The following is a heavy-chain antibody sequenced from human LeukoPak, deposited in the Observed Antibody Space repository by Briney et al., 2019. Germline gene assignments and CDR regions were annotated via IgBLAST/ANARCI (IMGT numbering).Heavy chain of an antibody. V-gene: IGHV1-69*13. Sequence: SVKVSCKASGGTFSSYAISWVLQAPGQGLEWMGGIIPIFGTANYAQKFQGRVTITADESTSTAYMELSSLRSEDTAVYYCAREGWLQSPFDYWGQGTLVTVSS. CDR1: GGTFSSYA. D-gene: IGHD5-24*01. CDR3: AREGWLQSPFDY. CDR2: IIPIFGTA. J-gene: IGHJ4*02.